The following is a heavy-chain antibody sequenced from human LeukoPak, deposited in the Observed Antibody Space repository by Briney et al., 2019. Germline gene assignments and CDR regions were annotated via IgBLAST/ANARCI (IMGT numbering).Heavy chain of an antibody. D-gene: IGHD2-15*01. J-gene: IGHJ5*02. Sequence: NPSQTLSLTCTVSGVSISSGGYYWSWIRQHPGKGLEWIGYIYYSGSTYYNPSLKSRVTISVDTSKNQFSLKLSSVTAADTAVYYCARAVVVVAATQNWFDPWGQGTLVTVSS. CDR2: IYYSGST. CDR1: GVSISSGGYY. V-gene: IGHV4-31*03. CDR3: ARAVVVVAATQNWFDP.